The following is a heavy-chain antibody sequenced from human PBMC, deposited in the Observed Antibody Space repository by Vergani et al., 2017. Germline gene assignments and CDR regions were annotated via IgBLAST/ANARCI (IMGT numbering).Heavy chain of an antibody. Sequence: QVQLVQSGAEVKKPGASVEVSCKASGYTFTGYYMHWVRQAPGQGLEWMGWINPNSGGTNYAQKFQGRVTMTRDTSISTAYMELSRLRSDDTAVYYWARDQXSTYYYDSSGYYTYWSQGTLVTVSS. CDR2: INPNSGGT. CDR1: GYTFTGYY. V-gene: IGHV1-2*02. D-gene: IGHD3-22*01. J-gene: IGHJ4*02. CDR3: ARDQXSTYYYDSSGYYTY.